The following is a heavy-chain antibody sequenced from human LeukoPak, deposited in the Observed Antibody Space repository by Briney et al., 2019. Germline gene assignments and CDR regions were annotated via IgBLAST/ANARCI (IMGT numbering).Heavy chain of an antibody. J-gene: IGHJ4*02. CDR3: AKDRFDYGDYFDY. V-gene: IGHV3-23*01. CDR1: GFTFSSYA. D-gene: IGHD4-17*01. Sequence: PGGSLRLSCSVSGFTFSSYAMSWVRQAPGKGLEWVSTTSGIGAGTYYADSVRGRFTISRDNAKNTLYLQMDSLRAEDTAVYYCAKDRFDYGDYFDYWGQGTLVTVSS. CDR2: TSGIGAGT.